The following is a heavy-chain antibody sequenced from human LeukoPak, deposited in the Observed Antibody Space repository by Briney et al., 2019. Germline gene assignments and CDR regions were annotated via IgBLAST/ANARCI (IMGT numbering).Heavy chain of an antibody. Sequence: SETLSLTCTVSGGSISTYYWGWIRQPPGKGLEWIGSIYYSGSTYYNPSLKSRVTISVDTSKNQFSLKLSSVTAADTAVYYCASSLGYSSGWVAYWGQGTLVTVSS. CDR2: IYYSGST. J-gene: IGHJ4*02. V-gene: IGHV4-39*07. CDR3: ASSLGYSSGWVAY. D-gene: IGHD6-19*01. CDR1: GGSISTYY.